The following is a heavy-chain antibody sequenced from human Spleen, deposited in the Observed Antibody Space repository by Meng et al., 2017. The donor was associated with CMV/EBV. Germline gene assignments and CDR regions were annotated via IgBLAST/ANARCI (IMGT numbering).Heavy chain of an antibody. CDR2: SRNKANRYTT. D-gene: IGHD1-1*01. CDR3: VRGYNSFDS. J-gene: IGHJ4*02. CDR1: GFIFSDHY. Sequence: GGSLRLSCVASGFIFSDHYLDWVRQTPGKGLEWVGRSRNKANRYTTEYAASVKGRFTVSRDESKNSLYLQMNSLKTEDTAVYYCVRGYNSFDSWGQGTLVTVSS. V-gene: IGHV3-72*01.